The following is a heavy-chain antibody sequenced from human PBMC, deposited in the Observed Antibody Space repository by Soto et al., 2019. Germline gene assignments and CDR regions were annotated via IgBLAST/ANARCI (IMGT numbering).Heavy chain of an antibody. Sequence: PGGSLRLSCAVSGFTFGDYAMHWVRQAPGKGLEWVSGISWNSGNIGYADSVKGRFIVSRDNAKNSLYLQMNSLRPEDTALYYCARVTYTNFGGHYYRLDVWGQGTMVTVSS. D-gene: IGHD4-4*01. J-gene: IGHJ6*02. V-gene: IGHV3-9*01. CDR1: GFTFGDYA. CDR2: ISWNSGNI. CDR3: ARVTYTNFGGHYYRLDV.